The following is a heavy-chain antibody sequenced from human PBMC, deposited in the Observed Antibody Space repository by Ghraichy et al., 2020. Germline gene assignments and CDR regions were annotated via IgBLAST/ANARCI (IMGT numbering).Heavy chain of an antibody. CDR1: GFTFSSYS. V-gene: IGHV3-48*02. J-gene: IGHJ6*02. D-gene: IGHD2-2*01. CDR2: ISSSSSTI. CDR3: ARDGTYCSSTSCYATSYYYGMDV. Sequence: GGSLRLSCAASGFTFSSYSMNWVRQAPGKGLEWVSYISSSSSTIYYADSVKGRFTISRDNAKNSLYLQMNSLRDEDTAVYYCARDGTYCSSTSCYATSYYYGMDVWGQGTTVTVSS.